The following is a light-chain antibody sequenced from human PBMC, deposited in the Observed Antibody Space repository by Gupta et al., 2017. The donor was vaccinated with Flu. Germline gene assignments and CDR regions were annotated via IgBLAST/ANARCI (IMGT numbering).Light chain of an antibody. J-gene: IGLJ3*02. V-gene: IGLV2-14*01. Sequence: QSITTSCTGTNSDLGFYNYISWYQHRTGKAHKLIIYEVTNRPSGVSDRFSGSKSGTTASRXIXGLQAEXEAHYYCCSSTYSEAVFGGGTKLTVL. CDR3: CSSTYSEAV. CDR2: EVT. CDR1: NSDLGFYNY.